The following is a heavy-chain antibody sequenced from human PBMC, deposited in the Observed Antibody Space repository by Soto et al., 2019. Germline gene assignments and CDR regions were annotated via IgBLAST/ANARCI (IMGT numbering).Heavy chain of an antibody. Sequence: ASVKVSCKASGYTFTDHYIHWVRQAPGQGLEWVGWVNPKTGGTNYAPKFRGRVSMTRDTSVTKAYLELRSLMYVDTAVYFCASDVYNDLVSDFDLWGQGKVV. V-gene: IGHV1-2*02. CDR3: ASDVYNDLVSDFDL. J-gene: IGHJ3*01. CDR2: VNPKTGGT. CDR1: GYTFTDHY. D-gene: IGHD3-16*02.